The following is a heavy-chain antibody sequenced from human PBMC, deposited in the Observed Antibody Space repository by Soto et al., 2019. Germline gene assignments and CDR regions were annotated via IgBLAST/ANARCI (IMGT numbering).Heavy chain of an antibody. CDR1: GYTFTSYD. D-gene: IGHD3-10*01. Sequence: QVQLVQSGAEVKKPGASVKVSCKASGYTFTSYDINWVRQATGQGLEWMGWMNPNSGNTGYAQKFQGRVTMTRNTSISTGYMELSSLRSDDTAVYYCARGINYYASGDDAFDIWGQGTMVTGSS. CDR2: MNPNSGNT. J-gene: IGHJ3*02. V-gene: IGHV1-8*01. CDR3: ARGINYYASGDDAFDI.